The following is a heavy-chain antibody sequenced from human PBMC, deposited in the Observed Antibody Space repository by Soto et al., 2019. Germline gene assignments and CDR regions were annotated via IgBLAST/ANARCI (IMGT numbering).Heavy chain of an antibody. J-gene: IGHJ5*02. CDR3: AREVIISGYSFFRFDP. CDR2: INAYNGNT. D-gene: IGHD5-18*01. CDR1: GYTFTSYG. V-gene: IGHV1-18*01. Sequence: GASVKVSCKASGYTFTSYGITWVRQAPGQGLEWVGWINAYNGNTNYAQKLQGRVTMTTDTSTSTASMELTSLRSDDTAVYFCAREVIISGYSFFRFDPWGQGTLVTVSS.